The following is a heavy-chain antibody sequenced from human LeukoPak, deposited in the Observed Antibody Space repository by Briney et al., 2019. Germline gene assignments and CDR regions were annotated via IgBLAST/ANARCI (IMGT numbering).Heavy chain of an antibody. J-gene: IGHJ4*02. CDR2: IDPRDSYT. Sequence: LGESLTIFCEGSGYSFTNYWISWVRQMPGKGLEWMGRIDPRDSYTKYSPSFEGHVTISVDKSISTAFLQWNSLKASDSAMYYCATGASKVTTDFANYWGQGTQVAVSS. CDR1: GYSFTNYW. D-gene: IGHD4-17*01. CDR3: ATGASKVTTDFANY. V-gene: IGHV5-10-1*01.